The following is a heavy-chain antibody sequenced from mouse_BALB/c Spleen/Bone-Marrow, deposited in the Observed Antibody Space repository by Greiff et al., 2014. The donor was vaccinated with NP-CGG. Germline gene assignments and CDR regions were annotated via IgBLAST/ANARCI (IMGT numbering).Heavy chain of an antibody. V-gene: IGHV5-6-5*01. D-gene: IGHD2-3*01. CDR2: ISGGGST. CDR3: ARKGWLLFDY. Sequence: DVMLVESGGGLVKPGGSLKLSCAASGFTFSSYGMSCVRQTPEKRLEWVASISGGGSTYYPDNVKGRFTISRDNARNILYLQMSGLRSEDTAMYYCARKGWLLFDYWGQGTTLTVSP. CDR1: GFTFSSYG. J-gene: IGHJ2*01.